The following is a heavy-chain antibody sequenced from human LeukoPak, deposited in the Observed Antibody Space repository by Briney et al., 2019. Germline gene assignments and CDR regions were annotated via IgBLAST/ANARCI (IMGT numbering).Heavy chain of an antibody. D-gene: IGHD3/OR15-3a*01. CDR3: GTGSAFDV. Sequence: PGGSLRLSCAASGFTFSNAYMSWVRQAPGKGLEWVGRIKNKADGGTIDYAAPVKGRFTISRDDSKNTLYLQMNSLKIEDTAVYYRGTGSAFDVWGQGTLVTVSS. J-gene: IGHJ3*01. CDR2: IKNKADGGTI. V-gene: IGHV3-15*01. CDR1: GFTFSNAY.